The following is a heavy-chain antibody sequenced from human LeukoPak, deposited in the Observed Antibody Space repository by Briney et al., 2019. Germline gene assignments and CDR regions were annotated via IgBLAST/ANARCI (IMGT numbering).Heavy chain of an antibody. CDR3: AGGSGSYYDY. J-gene: IGHJ4*02. V-gene: IGHV3-64*01. CDR1: GFTLSSYA. CDR2: ISSNGGST. D-gene: IGHD1-26*01. Sequence: GGSLRLSCAASGFTLSSYAMHWVRQAPGKGLEYVSAISSNGGSTYYANSVKGRFTISRDNSKNTLYLQMGSLRAEDMAVYYCAGGSGSYYDYWGQGTLVTVSS.